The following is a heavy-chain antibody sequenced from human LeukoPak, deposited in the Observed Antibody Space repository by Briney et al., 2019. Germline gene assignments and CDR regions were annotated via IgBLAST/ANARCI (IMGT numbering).Heavy chain of an antibody. Sequence: SQTLSLTCTVSGVSISSGGYYWRWIRQHPGKGLEWIVYIYYSGSTYYNPSLKSRVTISVDTSKNQFSLKLSSVTAADTAVYYCASIGGSVRGWYYYGMDVWGKGTTVTVSS. V-gene: IGHV4-31*03. CDR3: ASIGGSVRGWYYYGMDV. D-gene: IGHD3-10*01. CDR2: IYYSGST. J-gene: IGHJ6*04. CDR1: GVSISSGGYY.